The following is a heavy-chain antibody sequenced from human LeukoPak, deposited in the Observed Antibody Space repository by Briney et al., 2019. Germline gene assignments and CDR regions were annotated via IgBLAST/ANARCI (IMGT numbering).Heavy chain of an antibody. J-gene: IGHJ4*02. D-gene: IGHD1-14*01. CDR2: IWFDGSNK. CDR1: GFTFSSYA. CDR3: ARQLTLGNFDY. Sequence: GGSLRLSCAASGFTFSSYAMHWVRQAPGKGLEWVALIWFDGSNKYYTDSVKGRFTISRDNSKNTVYLQMNSLRAEDTAVYYCARQLTLGNFDYWGQGTLVTVSS. V-gene: IGHV3-33*08.